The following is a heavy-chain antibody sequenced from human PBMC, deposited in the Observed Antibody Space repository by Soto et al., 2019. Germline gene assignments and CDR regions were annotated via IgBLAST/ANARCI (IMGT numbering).Heavy chain of an antibody. D-gene: IGHD6-13*01. J-gene: IGHJ5*02. CDR2: KSWNSGST. CDR3: ARDWYGSSCFDP. CDR1: GFTVDDDA. V-gene: IGHV3-9*01. Sequence: SLRLSCAASGFTVDDDAMNWVRQGPGKGLEWVIVKSWNSGSTSYADSVKGRFTISRDNAKNTLYLQMNSLRAEDTAVYYCARDWYGSSCFDPWGQGTLVTVSS.